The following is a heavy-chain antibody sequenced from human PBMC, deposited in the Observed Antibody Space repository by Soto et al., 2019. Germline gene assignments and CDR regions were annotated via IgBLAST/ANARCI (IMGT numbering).Heavy chain of an antibody. V-gene: IGHV3-30-3*01. CDR1: GFTFSSNA. CDR3: ARDGPSTMPASGIHGWFDP. CDR2: ISYDGSKK. D-gene: IGHD6-13*01. Sequence: QVQLVESGGGVVQPGRSLRLSCAASGFTFSSNAMHWVRQAPGKGLEWVAVISYDGSKKFYTDSLKGRFTLSRDNSKNTLYLQMNSLRPEDTAVYYCARDGPSTMPASGIHGWFDPWGQGTLVTVSS. J-gene: IGHJ5*02.